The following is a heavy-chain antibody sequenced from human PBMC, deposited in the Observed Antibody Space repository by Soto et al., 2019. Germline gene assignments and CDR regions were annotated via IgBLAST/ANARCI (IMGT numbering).Heavy chain of an antibody. D-gene: IGHD2-2*02. CDR3: VRENTPPFIDS. CDR1: GFTLNRYG. V-gene: IGHV3-33*01. Sequence: QLVESGGGVVQSGRSLRLSCVGSGFTLNRYGIHWVRQAPSKGLEWVPHLWYDGTRQSYADSVRGRFTISRESSTNTIYLQLKSLRLGDTPSYFCVRENTPPFIDSWLQGTLVTV. J-gene: IGHJ4*02. CDR2: LWYDGTRQ.